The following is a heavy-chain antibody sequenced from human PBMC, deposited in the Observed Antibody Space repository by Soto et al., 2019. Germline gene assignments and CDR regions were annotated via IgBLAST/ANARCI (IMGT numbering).Heavy chain of an antibody. CDR3: ARACGSGSFYNV. V-gene: IGHV3-7*01. Sequence: GGSLRLSCAASGFRVSGYWMSWVRQAPGKGLEWVANIKQDGSEKYYVDSVKGRFTISRDNTKNSLYLQMNSLRAEDTVVYYGARACGSGSFYNVWGQGSLVTVSS. CDR1: GFRVSGYW. J-gene: IGHJ4*02. CDR2: IKQDGSEK. D-gene: IGHD3-10*01.